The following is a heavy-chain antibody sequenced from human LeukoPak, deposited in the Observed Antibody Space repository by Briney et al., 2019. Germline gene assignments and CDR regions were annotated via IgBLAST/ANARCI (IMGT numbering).Heavy chain of an antibody. CDR2: ISSGSSTI. CDR3: ARSRTNGVYNWFDP. V-gene: IGHV3-48*02. CDR1: GFTFSSYS. Sequence: GGSLRLSCAASGFTFSSYSMNWVRQAPGKGLEWVSYISSGSSTIYYADSVKGRFTISRDNAKNSLYLQMNSLRDEDTAVYYCARSRTNGVYNWFDPWGQGTLVTVSS. J-gene: IGHJ5*02. D-gene: IGHD2-8*01.